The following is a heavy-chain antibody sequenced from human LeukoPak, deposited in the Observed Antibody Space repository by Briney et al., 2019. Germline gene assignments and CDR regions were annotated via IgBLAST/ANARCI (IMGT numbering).Heavy chain of an antibody. Sequence: KPSETLSLTCTVSGGSISSYYWSWIRQPPGKGLEWIGYIYYSGSTNYNPSLKSRVTISVDTSKNQFSLKLSSVTAADTAVYYCARNLYSSSWYYYYYYMDVWGKGTTVTVSS. CDR2: IYYSGST. CDR3: ARNLYSSSWYYYYYYMDV. J-gene: IGHJ6*03. D-gene: IGHD6-13*01. CDR1: GGSISSYY. V-gene: IGHV4-59*12.